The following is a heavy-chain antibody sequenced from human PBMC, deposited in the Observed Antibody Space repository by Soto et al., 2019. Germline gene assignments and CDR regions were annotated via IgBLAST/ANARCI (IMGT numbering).Heavy chain of an antibody. Sequence: ESGGGLVQPGGSLRLSCAASGFTFSSYVMSWVRQAPGKGLEWVSGISGSGGSTYYADSVKGWFTISRDNSKNTLYLQMNSLGPEDTAVYYCAKDPIAEAGPAGRYGMDVWGQGTTVTVSS. D-gene: IGHD6-19*01. CDR2: ISGSGGST. V-gene: IGHV3-23*01. J-gene: IGHJ6*02. CDR1: GFTFSSYV. CDR3: AKDPIAEAGPAGRYGMDV.